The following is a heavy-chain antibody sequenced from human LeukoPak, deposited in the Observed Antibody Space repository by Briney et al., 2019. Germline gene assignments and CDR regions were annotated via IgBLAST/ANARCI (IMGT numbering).Heavy chain of an antibody. CDR1: GYTFTSCD. V-gene: IGHV1-8*01. CDR3: AREPITTPTAFDP. CDR2: MNPNSGNT. D-gene: IGHD1-1*01. Sequence: ASVKVSCKASGYTFTSCDINWVRQAPGQGLEWMGWMNPNSGNTGYAQKLQGRVTMTRDTSMSTAYMELSSLRSEDTAVYYCAREPITTPTAFDPWGQGTLVTVSS. J-gene: IGHJ5*02.